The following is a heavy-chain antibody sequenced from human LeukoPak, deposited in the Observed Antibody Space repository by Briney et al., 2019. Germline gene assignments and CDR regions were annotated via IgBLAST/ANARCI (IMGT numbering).Heavy chain of an antibody. V-gene: IGHV3-7*01. CDR1: GVTFSSYW. J-gene: IGHJ6*02. Sequence: GGSLRLSCAASGVTFSSYWMSWVRQAPGKGLEWVANTNQDGSEEHYADSVKGRFTISRDNAKNSLCLQMNSLRAEDTAVYYCARYCGGDCYGMDVWGQGTTVTVSS. D-gene: IGHD2-21*01. CDR2: TNQDGSEE. CDR3: ARYCGGDCYGMDV.